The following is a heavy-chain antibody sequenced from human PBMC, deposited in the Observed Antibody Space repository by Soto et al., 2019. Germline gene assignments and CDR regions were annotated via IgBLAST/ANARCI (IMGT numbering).Heavy chain of an antibody. CDR2: IYHSGTT. J-gene: IGHJ3*01. CDR1: GASISNDNW. CDR3: ARNGYYSLDL. Sequence: QVQLQESGPGLVKPSGTLSLTCAVSGASISNDNWWSWVRQPPGKGLEWIGEIYHSGTTNYNPSLTSRVTISVDKPKNQFSLGLTSVIAADTAVYFCARNGYYSLDLWGQGAMVTVSS. D-gene: IGHD1-26*01. V-gene: IGHV4-4*02.